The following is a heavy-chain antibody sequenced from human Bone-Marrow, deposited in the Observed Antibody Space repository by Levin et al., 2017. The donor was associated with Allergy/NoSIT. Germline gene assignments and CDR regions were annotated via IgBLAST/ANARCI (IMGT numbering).Heavy chain of an antibody. D-gene: IGHD3-22*01. CDR1: GFPFSSFA. V-gene: IGHV3-23*01. Sequence: GGSLRLSCAASGFPFSSFAMTWVRQAPGKGLEWVSTISNTGSSTYYPDSVKGRFTISRDNSENTLSLQMNSLRAEDTAVYYCAKDLYDSSGFYYYGLDVWGQGTTVTVSS. J-gene: IGHJ6*02. CDR3: AKDLYDSSGFYYYGLDV. CDR2: ISNTGSST.